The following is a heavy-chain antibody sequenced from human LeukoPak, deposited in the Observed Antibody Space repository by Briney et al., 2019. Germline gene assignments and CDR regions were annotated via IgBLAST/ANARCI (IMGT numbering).Heavy chain of an antibody. D-gene: IGHD3-22*01. V-gene: IGHV5-51*01. Sequence: ASVKVSCKASGYTFTTYWIGWVRQMPGKGLERMGIIYPGDSDTRYSPSFQGQVTISADKSISTAYLQWSSLKASDTAMYYCARQVGDYYDSSGYSLDWGQGTLVTVSS. CDR2: IYPGDSDT. CDR1: GYTFTTYW. J-gene: IGHJ4*02. CDR3: ARQVGDYYDSSGYSLD.